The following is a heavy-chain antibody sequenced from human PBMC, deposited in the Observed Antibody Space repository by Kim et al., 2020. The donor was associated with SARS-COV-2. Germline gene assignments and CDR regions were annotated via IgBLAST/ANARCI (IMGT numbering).Heavy chain of an antibody. Sequence: GGSLRLSCAASGFTFSSYGMHWVRQAPGKGLEWVAVIWYDGSNKYYADSVKGRFTISRDNSKNTLYLQMNSLRAEDTAVYYCAINDYYGSGSYYRDWFDPWGQGTLVTVSS. J-gene: IGHJ5*02. D-gene: IGHD3-10*01. CDR2: IWYDGSNK. V-gene: IGHV3-33*01. CDR3: AINDYYGSGSYYRDWFDP. CDR1: GFTFSSYG.